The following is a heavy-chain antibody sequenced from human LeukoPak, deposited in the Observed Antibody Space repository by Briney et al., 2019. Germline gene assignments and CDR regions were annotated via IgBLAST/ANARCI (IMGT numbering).Heavy chain of an antibody. CDR2: ISAYNGNT. CDR1: GYTFTSYG. D-gene: IGHD1-26*01. Sequence: ASVKVSCKASGYTFTSYGISWVRQAPGQGVEWMGWISAYNGNTNYAQKLQGRVTMTTDTSTSTAYMELRSLRSDDTAVYYCARRGPSLIVGAYYYYYMDVWGKGTTVTVSS. CDR3: ARRGPSLIVGAYYYYYMDV. V-gene: IGHV1-18*01. J-gene: IGHJ6*03.